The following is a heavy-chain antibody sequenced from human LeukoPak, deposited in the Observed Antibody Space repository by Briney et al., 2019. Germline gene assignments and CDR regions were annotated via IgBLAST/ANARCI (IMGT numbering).Heavy chain of an antibody. Sequence: SETLSLTCTVSGGSISSYYWSWIRQPPGKGLEWIGYIYYSGSTNYNPSLKSRVTISVDTSKNQFSLKLSSVTAADTAVYYCARVSGRGDYYDSSGYYLFDYWGQGTLVTVSS. V-gene: IGHV4-59*01. CDR2: IYYSGST. CDR1: GGSISSYY. D-gene: IGHD3-22*01. J-gene: IGHJ4*02. CDR3: ARVSGRGDYYDSSGYYLFDY.